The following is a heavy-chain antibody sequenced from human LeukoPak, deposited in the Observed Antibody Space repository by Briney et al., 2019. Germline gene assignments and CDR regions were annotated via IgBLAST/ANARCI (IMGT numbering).Heavy chain of an antibody. V-gene: IGHV3-9*01. D-gene: IGHD6-19*01. CDR2: ISWNSGGI. CDR1: GFNLDEYA. J-gene: IGHJ4*02. CDR3: VKDASGWYMIDN. Sequence: GGPLRLSCAASGFNLDEYAMHWVRQAPGKGLEWVSGISWNSGGIGYADSVKGRFTISRDNAKNRLYLEMNSLRTEDTALYYCVKDASGWYMIDNWGQGTQVTVAS.